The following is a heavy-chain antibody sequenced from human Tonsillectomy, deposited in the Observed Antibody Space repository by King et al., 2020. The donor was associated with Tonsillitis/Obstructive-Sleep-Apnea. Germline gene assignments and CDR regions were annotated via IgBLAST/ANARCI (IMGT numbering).Heavy chain of an antibody. Sequence: QLQESGPGLVKPSETLSLTCTVSGASISSSTYYWGWIRQPPGKGLEWIGTIYYSGTTYYNPSLESRVTISVDTSRNLFSLKVSSVTATDTAVYYCARHYPERRGYYYYYMDVWGKGTTVTVSS. CDR1: GASISSSTYY. CDR2: IYYSGTT. V-gene: IGHV4-39*01. J-gene: IGHJ6*03. D-gene: IGHD1-1*01. CDR3: ARHYPERRGYYYYYMDV.